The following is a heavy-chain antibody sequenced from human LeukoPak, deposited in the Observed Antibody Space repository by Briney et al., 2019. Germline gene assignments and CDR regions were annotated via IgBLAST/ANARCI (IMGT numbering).Heavy chain of an antibody. CDR3: ARVPDYYGSGSYEGY. J-gene: IGHJ4*02. CDR2: ISSSSSYI. CDR1: GFTFSSYS. V-gene: IGHV3-21*01. D-gene: IGHD3-10*01. Sequence: GGSLRLSCAASGFTFSSYSMNWVRQAPGKGLEWGSSISSSSSYIYYADSVKGRFTISRDNAKNSLYLQMNSLRAEDTAVYYCARVPDYYGSGSYEGYWGQGTLVTVSS.